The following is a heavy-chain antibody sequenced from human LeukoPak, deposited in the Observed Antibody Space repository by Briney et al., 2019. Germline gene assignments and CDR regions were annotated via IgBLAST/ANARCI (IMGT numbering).Heavy chain of an antibody. Sequence: PGGSLRLSCATSGITFSSYWMTWVRQAPGKGLEWVSHIKQDGSEKYYVDSVKGRFTISRDNAKNSLYLQMNSLRDEDTAVYYCARDGITVVRGVTVFDSWGQGKLVTVSS. V-gene: IGHV3-7*01. CDR3: ARDGITVVRGVTVFDS. J-gene: IGHJ4*02. CDR2: IKQDGSEK. CDR1: GITFSSYW. D-gene: IGHD3-10*01.